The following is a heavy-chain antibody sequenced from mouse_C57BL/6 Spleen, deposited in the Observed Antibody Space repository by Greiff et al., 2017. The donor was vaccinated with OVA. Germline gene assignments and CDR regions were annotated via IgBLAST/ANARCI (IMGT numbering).Heavy chain of an antibody. J-gene: IGHJ4*01. Sequence: QVQLQQSGAELVRPGTSVKVSCKASGYAFTNYLIEWVKQRPGQGLEWIGVINPGSGGTTYNEKFKGKATLTADKSSSTAYMQLSSLTSEDAAVYCCARRDWGYYDAMDYWGQGTSVTVSS. CDR2: INPGSGGT. D-gene: IGHD2-2*01. CDR1: GYAFTNYL. CDR3: ARRDWGYYDAMDY. V-gene: IGHV1-54*01.